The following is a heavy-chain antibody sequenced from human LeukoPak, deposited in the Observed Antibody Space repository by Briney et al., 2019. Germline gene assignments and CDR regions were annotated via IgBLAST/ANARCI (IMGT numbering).Heavy chain of an antibody. CDR2: INHGGST. V-gene: IGHV4-34*01. D-gene: IGHD3-10*01. CDR3: AMARALWSGADYFDY. CDR1: GGSLSAYY. Sequence: NTSETLSLTCAVYGGSLSAYYWTWIRQPPGKGLEWIGEINHGGSTNYNPSLKSRVTISVDTSKNQFSLKLSSVTAADTAVYYCAMARALWSGADYFDYWGQGTLVTVSS. J-gene: IGHJ4*02.